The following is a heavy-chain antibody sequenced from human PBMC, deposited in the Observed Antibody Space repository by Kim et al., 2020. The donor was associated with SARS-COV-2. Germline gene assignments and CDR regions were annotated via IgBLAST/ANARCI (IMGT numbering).Heavy chain of an antibody. V-gene: IGHV3-23*01. CDR3: ARVLGDTGANGTCDV. CDR2: IRGIGGNT. Sequence: GGSLRLSCAASGFTFNNYAMTWVRQAPGKGLEWVSAIRGIGGNTYYTESVRGRFTISRDNTKNTLYLQMSNMRVEETAVYYCARVLGDTGANGTCDVWS. CDR1: GFTFNNYA. J-gene: IGHJ3*01. D-gene: IGHD3-10*01.